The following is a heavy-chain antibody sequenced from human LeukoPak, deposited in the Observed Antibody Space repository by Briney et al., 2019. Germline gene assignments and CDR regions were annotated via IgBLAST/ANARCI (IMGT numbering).Heavy chain of an antibody. J-gene: IGHJ4*02. Sequence: SETLSLTCTVSGGTISSYYWNWIRQPPGKGLEWIGYIHSSGSTKYNPSLKSRVAISVDTSKNQFSLKLSSVTAADRAVYYCARWYSSGWAFDYWGQGTLVTVSS. CDR3: ARWYSSGWAFDY. CDR1: GGTISSYY. V-gene: IGHV4-59*08. D-gene: IGHD6-19*01. CDR2: IHSSGST.